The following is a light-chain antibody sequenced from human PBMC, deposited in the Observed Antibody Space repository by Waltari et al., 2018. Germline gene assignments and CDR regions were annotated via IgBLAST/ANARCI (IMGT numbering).Light chain of an antibody. V-gene: IGKV3-11*01. CDR1: QSINGY. Sequence: EIVLTQSPATLSLSPGERATLSCRASQSINGYLAWYQQKPGQAPRLRSYDTSNRATGIPARFSGTGSGTDFTLSISSLEPEDFAVYFCQHRSNWPPLFAFGPGTKVDMK. J-gene: IGKJ3*01. CDR2: DTS. CDR3: QHRSNWPPLFA.